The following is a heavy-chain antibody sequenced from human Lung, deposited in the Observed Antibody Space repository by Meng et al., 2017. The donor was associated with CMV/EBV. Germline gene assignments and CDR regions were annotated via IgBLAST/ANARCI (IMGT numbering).Heavy chain of an antibody. CDR2: INPNSGGT. D-gene: IGHD3-22*01. CDR1: GYTVTGYY. Sequence: GYTVTGYYMHWVRQAPGQGLEWMGWINPNSGGTNYAQKFQGRVTMTRDTSISTAYMELSRLRSDDTAVYYCARVDYYDSSGYYNPDYWGQGTLVTVSS. V-gene: IGHV1-2*02. J-gene: IGHJ4*02. CDR3: ARVDYYDSSGYYNPDY.